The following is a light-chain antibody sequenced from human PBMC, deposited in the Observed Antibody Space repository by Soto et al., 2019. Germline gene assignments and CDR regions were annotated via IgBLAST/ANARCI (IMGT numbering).Light chain of an antibody. CDR3: SSYRSGATIT. V-gene: IGLV2-14*01. CDR2: EVS. J-gene: IGLJ1*01. Sequence: QSVLTQPASVSGSPGPSITISCTGTSSDVGGYNYVSWYQQHPGKAPRLMIYEVSNRPSGVSNRFSGSKSANTASLTISGLQTEDEADYYCSSYRSGATITFGTGTKVTVL. CDR1: SSDVGGYNY.